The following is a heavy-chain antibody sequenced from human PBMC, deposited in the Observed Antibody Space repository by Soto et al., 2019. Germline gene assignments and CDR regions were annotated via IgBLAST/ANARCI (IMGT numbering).Heavy chain of an antibody. D-gene: IGHD3-3*01. CDR3: ARDNDDFWSCYRQNYGMDV. J-gene: IGHJ6*02. CDR1: GYTFTGYY. CDR2: INPNSGGT. Sequence: ASVKVSCKASGYTFTGYYMHWVRQAPGQGLEWMGWINPNSGGTNYAQKFQGRVTMTRDTSISTAYMELSRLRSDDTAVYYCARDNDDFWSCYRQNYGMDVWGQGTTVTVSS. V-gene: IGHV1-2*02.